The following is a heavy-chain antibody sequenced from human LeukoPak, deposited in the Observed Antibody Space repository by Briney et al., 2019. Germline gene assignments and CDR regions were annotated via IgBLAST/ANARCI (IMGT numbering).Heavy chain of an antibody. CDR2: IQKDGSQK. CDR1: GFTFSSYW. D-gene: IGHD2-21*01. CDR3: ATVAGYFDY. J-gene: IGHJ4*02. V-gene: IGHV3-7*01. Sequence: GGSLRLSCAASGFTFSSYWMSWVRQAPGKGLEWVASIQKDGSQKYYLESVKGRFTISRDNTKNSLYLHMSSLRADDTAVYFCATVAGYFDYWGQGTLVTVSS.